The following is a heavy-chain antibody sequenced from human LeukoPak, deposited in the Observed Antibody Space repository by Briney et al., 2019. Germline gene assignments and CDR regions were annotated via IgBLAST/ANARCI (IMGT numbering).Heavy chain of an antibody. D-gene: IGHD6-19*01. CDR2: IYYSGSI. CDR3: ARVRRRLADAFDI. V-gene: IGHV4-31*03. CDR1: GGSLSSGGYS. J-gene: IGHJ3*02. Sequence: SETLSLTCTVSGGSLSSGGYSWSWIRQHPGKGLDWFGYIYYSGSIYYNPSLKSRVTTSVDTSKTQFSLKLGSGTAEDKAVYYCARVRRRLADAFDIWSEETMVTVSS.